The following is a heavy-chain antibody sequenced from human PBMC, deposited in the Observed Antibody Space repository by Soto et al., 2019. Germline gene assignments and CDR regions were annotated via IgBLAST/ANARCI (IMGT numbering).Heavy chain of an antibody. V-gene: IGHV3-74*03. CDR1: GFTFSGYW. CDR3: ARESEDLTSNFDY. Sequence: PGGSLRLSCAASGFTFSGYWMHWVRQAPGKGLEWVSRIKSDGSGTTYADSVKGRFSISRDNAKNTVYLQMDSLRVEDTAVYYCARESEDLTSNFDYWGQGTLVTVSS. CDR2: IKSDGSGT. J-gene: IGHJ4*02.